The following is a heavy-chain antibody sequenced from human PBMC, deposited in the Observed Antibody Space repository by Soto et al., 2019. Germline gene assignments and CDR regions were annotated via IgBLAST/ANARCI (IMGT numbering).Heavy chain of an antibody. CDR1: GYPFNSYH. Sequence: QVQLVQSGAEVRKPGASVKLSCQTSGYPFNSYHMHWVRQAPGQGLEWMGVINPTQGRTRYSQKFEDRVTMTRDTSTSTVYTELSSLRSEDTAMYFCARGREISFGYNWFDPWGQGTRVTVSS. J-gene: IGHJ5*02. D-gene: IGHD5-18*01. CDR3: ARGREISFGYNWFDP. CDR2: INPTQGRT. V-gene: IGHV1-46*02.